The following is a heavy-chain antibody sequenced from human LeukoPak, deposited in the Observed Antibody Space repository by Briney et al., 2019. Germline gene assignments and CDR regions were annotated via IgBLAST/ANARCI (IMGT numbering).Heavy chain of an antibody. Sequence: ASVKVSCKASGGTFSCYAISWVRQAPGQGLEWMGGIIPIFGTANYAQKFQGRVTITADKSTSTAYMELSSLRSEDTAVYYCAREQANYDFWSGYTGYFDYWGQGTLVTVSS. CDR3: AREQANYDFWSGYTGYFDY. CDR1: GGTFSCYA. V-gene: IGHV1-69*06. J-gene: IGHJ4*02. D-gene: IGHD3-3*01. CDR2: IIPIFGTA.